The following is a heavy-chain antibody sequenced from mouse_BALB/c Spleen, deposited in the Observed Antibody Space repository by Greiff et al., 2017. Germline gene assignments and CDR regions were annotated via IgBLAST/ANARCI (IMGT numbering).Heavy chain of an antibody. Sequence: VQLQQSGPELVKPGASVKISCKASGYSFTGYFMNWVMQSHGKSLEWIGRINPYNGDTFYNQKFKGKATLTVAKSSSTAHMELRSLASEDSAVYYCARRRWDYYGYAMDYWGQGTSVTVSS. CDR1: GYSFTGYF. CDR2: INPYNGDT. D-gene: IGHD1-1*01. J-gene: IGHJ4*01. CDR3: ARRRWDYYGYAMDY. V-gene: IGHV1-20*02.